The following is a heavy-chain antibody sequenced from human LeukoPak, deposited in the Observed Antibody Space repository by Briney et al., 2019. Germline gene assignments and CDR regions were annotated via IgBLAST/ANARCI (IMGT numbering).Heavy chain of an antibody. CDR1: GGTFSSYA. Sequence: SVKVSCKASGGTFSSYAISWVRQAPGQGLEWMGGIIPIFGTANYAQKFQGRVTITADESTSTAYMELSSLRPEDTAVYYCAKGIAGSRSSSSPDYWGQGTLVTVSS. J-gene: IGHJ4*02. D-gene: IGHD2-2*01. CDR3: AKGIAGSRSSSSPDY. CDR2: IIPIFGTA. V-gene: IGHV1-69*13.